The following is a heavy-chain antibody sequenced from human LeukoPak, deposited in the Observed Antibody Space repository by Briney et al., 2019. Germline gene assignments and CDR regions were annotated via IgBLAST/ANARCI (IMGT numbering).Heavy chain of an antibody. CDR1: GGSVSSGDYY. V-gene: IGHV4-30-4*08. CDR3: ASSIDFWSGYYFDNWFDP. Sequence: SETLSLTCTVSGGSVSSGDYYLNWIRQPPGKGLEWIGYIYYSGSTYYNPSLESRITMSVDMSKNQFSLKLTSVTAADTAVYYCASSIDFWSGYYFDNWFDPWGQGTLVTVSS. J-gene: IGHJ5*02. CDR2: IYYSGST. D-gene: IGHD3-3*01.